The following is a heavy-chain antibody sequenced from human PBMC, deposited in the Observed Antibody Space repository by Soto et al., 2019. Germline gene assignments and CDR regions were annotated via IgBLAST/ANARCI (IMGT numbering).Heavy chain of an antibody. D-gene: IGHD2-15*01. CDR1: GGSFSGYY. CDR2: INHSGST. V-gene: IGHV4-34*01. Sequence: SETLSLTCAVYGGSFSGYYWSWIRQPPGKGLEWIGEINHSGSTNYNPSLKSRVTISVDTSKNQFSLKLSSVTAADTAVYYCARVGCSDGSCYPPPFDYWGQGTLVTVSS. CDR3: ARVGCSDGSCYPPPFDY. J-gene: IGHJ4*02.